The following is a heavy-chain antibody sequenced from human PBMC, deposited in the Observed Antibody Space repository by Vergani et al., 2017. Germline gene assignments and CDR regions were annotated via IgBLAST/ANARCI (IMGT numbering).Heavy chain of an antibody. Sequence: QVQLVESGGGVFQPGRSLRLSCAASGFTFSSYCMHWVRQAPGTGLEWVAVIWYDGSNNYYADSVKGRFTISRDNSKNTLYRQMNSLRAEDTAVYYCAREGAGTVTTSYFDYWGQGTLVTVSS. D-gene: IGHD4-17*01. V-gene: IGHV3-33*01. CDR3: AREGAGTVTTSYFDY. J-gene: IGHJ4*02. CDR2: IWYDGSNN. CDR1: GFTFSSYC.